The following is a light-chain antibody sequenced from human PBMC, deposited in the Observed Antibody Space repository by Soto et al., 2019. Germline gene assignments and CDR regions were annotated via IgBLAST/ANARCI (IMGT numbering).Light chain of an antibody. Sequence: EIVLTQSPATLSVSPGERVTLSCRASQSVDFSLAWYQQKPGQAPRLLIYGPTTCATDMTGRFSGSGSATEYTIPIPSPPPEHYALYYCQHYRNWPRTLDQGTTVDIK. CDR2: GPT. CDR1: QSVDFS. J-gene: IGKJ1*01. V-gene: IGKV3-15*01. CDR3: QHYRNWPRT.